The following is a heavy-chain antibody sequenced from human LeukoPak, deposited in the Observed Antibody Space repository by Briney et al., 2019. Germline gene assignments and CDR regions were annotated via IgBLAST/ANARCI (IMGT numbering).Heavy chain of an antibody. CDR1: GGSFSGYY. V-gene: IGHV4-34*01. Sequence: SETLSLTCAVYGGSFSGYYWSWIRQPPGKGLEWIGEINHSGSTNYNPSLKSRVTISVDTSKNQFSLKLSSVTAADTAVYYCARKRLIAARDSRPFDYWGQGTLVTVSS. J-gene: IGHJ4*02. CDR2: INHSGST. D-gene: IGHD6-6*01. CDR3: ARKRLIAARDSRPFDY.